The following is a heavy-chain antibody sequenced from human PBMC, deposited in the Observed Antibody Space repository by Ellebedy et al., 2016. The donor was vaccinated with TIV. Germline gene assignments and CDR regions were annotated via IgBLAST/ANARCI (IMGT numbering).Heavy chain of an antibody. CDR2: IYYSGST. Sequence: MPSETLSLTCTVPGGSFGTYYWSWIRQPPGKGLESNGYIYYSGSTNYNPSLKSRVTISVDTSKNQFSLRLTSVTAADTAVYYCARASQGAFDIWGLGTMVTVSS. V-gene: IGHV4-59*01. J-gene: IGHJ3*02. CDR1: GGSFGTYY. CDR3: ARASQGAFDI.